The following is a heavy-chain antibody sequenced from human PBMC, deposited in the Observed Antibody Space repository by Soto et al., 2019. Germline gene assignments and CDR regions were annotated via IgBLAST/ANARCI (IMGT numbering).Heavy chain of an antibody. J-gene: IGHJ3*01. CDR2: ISRSGTT. CDR3: ARDSASSGVFT. CDR1: GGSISSSNW. V-gene: IGHV4-4*02. D-gene: IGHD6-19*01. Sequence: QVQLQESSPGLVKPSGTLSLTCAVTGGSISSSNWWTWVRQPPGEGLEWIGEISRSGTTNYKASLKSRVSISVDKSRIEFYLNVGSVTAADTAMYYCARDSASSGVFTWGQGTMVTVSS.